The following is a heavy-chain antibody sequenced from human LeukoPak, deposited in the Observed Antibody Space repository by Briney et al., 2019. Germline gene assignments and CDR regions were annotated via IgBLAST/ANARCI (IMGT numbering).Heavy chain of an antibody. V-gene: IGHV3-20*04. Sequence: PGGSPRLSCAASGFTFDDYGMSWVRQAPGKGLEWVSGINWKGGSTGYADSVEGRFTISRDNAKNSLYLQMNSLRAEDTALYYCARDDSSITGTKRHWGQGTLVTVSS. D-gene: IGHD1-7*01. J-gene: IGHJ4*02. CDR3: ARDDSSITGTKRH. CDR1: GFTFDDYG. CDR2: INWKGGST.